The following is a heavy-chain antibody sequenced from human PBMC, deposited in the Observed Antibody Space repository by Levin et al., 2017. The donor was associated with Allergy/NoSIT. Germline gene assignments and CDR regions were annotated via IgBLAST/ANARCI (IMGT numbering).Heavy chain of an antibody. J-gene: IGHJ3*01. D-gene: IGHD2-15*01. CDR2: IVFDGNDQ. CDR3: AKRGYCSGNTCPSHDGVDV. V-gene: IGHV3-30*18. Sequence: GGSLRLSCAASGFQFSLYGMHWVRQAPGKGLEWVALIVFDGNDQYYADSVKGRFTTSRDNSKNTSYLQMSSLRENATAIYYCAKRGYCSGNTCPSHDGVDVWGQGTLVMVSS. CDR1: GFQFSLYG.